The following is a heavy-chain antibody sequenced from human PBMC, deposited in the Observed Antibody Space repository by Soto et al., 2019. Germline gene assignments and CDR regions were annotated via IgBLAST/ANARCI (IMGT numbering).Heavy chain of an antibody. J-gene: IGHJ4*02. D-gene: IGHD2-15*01. CDR2: INHSGST. V-gene: IGHV4-34*01. CDR3: ASHRRVV. CDR1: GESFSDYY. Sequence: QVQLQQWGAGLLKPSETLSLTCAVYGESFSDYYWNWIRQPPGKGLEWIGEINHSGSTNYNPSLKSRVTIPVDTSKNQFSLKLRSVTAADTAVYYCASHRRVVWGQGTAVTVSS.